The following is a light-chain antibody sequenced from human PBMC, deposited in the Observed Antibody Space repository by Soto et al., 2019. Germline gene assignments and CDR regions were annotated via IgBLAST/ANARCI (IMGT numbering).Light chain of an antibody. CDR3: QQSNSYPIT. V-gene: IGKV1-9*01. J-gene: IGKJ5*01. CDR1: QSISSC. CDR2: AAS. Sequence: IQMTPSPSSLSASVGDSVTISCRAGQSISSCLAWYQQKPGKAPKLLIYAASTLKSGVPSRFSGSGSGTDFPLTISSLQPEDFATYYCQQSNSYPITFGQGTRLEIK.